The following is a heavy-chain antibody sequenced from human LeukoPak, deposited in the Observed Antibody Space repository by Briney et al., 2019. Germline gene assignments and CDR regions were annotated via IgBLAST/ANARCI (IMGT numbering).Heavy chain of an antibody. J-gene: IGHJ2*01. CDR2: ISAYNGNT. CDR3: ARDHRQGDGSDWYFDL. D-gene: IGHD5-24*01. Sequence: ASVKVSCKASGYTFTSYGISWVRQAPGQGLAWMGWISAYNGNTNYAQKLQGRVTMTTDTSTSTAYMALRSLRSDDTAVYYCARDHRQGDGSDWYFDLWGRGTLVTVSS. CDR1: GYTFTSYG. V-gene: IGHV1-18*01.